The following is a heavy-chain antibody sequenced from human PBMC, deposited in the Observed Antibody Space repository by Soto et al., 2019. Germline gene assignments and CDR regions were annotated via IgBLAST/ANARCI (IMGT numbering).Heavy chain of an antibody. D-gene: IGHD3-16*02. Sequence: PGGSLRRSCATSGLTFSNYAMSWVRQAPGGGLEWVSSMRGSSSTTYYADSVRGRFTISRDRSKNTLYLQMSSLKAEDTALYYCAKTQDRDLPRVIDFCGTGTLVTASS. CDR3: AKTQDRDLPRVIDF. CDR2: MRGSSSTT. CDR1: GLTFSNYA. V-gene: IGHV3-23*01. J-gene: IGHJ4*02.